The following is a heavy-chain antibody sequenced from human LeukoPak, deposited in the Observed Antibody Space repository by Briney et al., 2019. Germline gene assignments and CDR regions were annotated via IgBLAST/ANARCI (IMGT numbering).Heavy chain of an antibody. CDR1: GYTFTGYY. CDR3: ARVLHDYGDYLGI. J-gene: IGHJ4*02. CDR2: INPNSGGT. V-gene: IGHV1-2*02. Sequence: ASVKVSCKASGYTFTGYYMHWVRQAPGQGLEWMGWINPNSGGTNYAQKFQGRVTMARDTSISTAYMELSRLRSDDTAVYYRARVLHDYGDYLGIWGQGTLVTASS. D-gene: IGHD4-17*01.